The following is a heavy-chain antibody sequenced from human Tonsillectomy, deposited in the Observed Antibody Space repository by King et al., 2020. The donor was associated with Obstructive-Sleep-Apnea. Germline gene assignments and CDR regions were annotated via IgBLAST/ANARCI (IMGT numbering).Heavy chain of an antibody. J-gene: IGHJ6*02. D-gene: IGHD5-12*01. V-gene: IGHV3-23*04. Sequence: QLVQSGGGLVQPGGSLRLSCAASRFTFSSHVMSWVRQAPGKGLEWVSGISGSGGSTYYADSGRGRFTISRDNSKNTLYLQMNSLRADDTAVYYCVKRCSLSGDYYGMDVWGQGTTVTVPS. CDR1: RFTFSSHV. CDR2: ISGSGGST. CDR3: VKRCSLSGDYYGMDV.